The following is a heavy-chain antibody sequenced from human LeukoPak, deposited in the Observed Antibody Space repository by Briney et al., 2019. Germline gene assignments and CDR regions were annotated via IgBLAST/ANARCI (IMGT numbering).Heavy chain of an antibody. V-gene: IGHV4-39*07. D-gene: IGHD6-19*01. CDR1: GGSIRSSYYY. J-gene: IGHJ4*02. CDR3: ASTGYSSGWPFDY. CDR2: IYDSGST. Sequence: SETLSLTCTVSGGSIRSSYYYWGWIRQPPGKGLEWIGSIYDSGSTYYNPSLKSRVTISVDTSKNQFSLKLNSVTAADTAVYYCASTGYSSGWPFDYWGQGTLVTVSS.